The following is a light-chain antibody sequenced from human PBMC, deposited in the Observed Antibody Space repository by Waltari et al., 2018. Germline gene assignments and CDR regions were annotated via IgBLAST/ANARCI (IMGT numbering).Light chain of an antibody. V-gene: IGLV3-21*04. CDR2: DDR. Sequence: SYVLTQPASVSVAPGGTARITCGGNNVGSKTVHWYQQKPGQAPLVGIYDDRDRPSGSPERSTGSNLGNTATGTSSRVEAGDEADYCCQVWDGSRDCVVFGGGTKLTVL. CDR1: NVGSKT. CDR3: QVWDGSRDCVV. J-gene: IGLJ2*01.